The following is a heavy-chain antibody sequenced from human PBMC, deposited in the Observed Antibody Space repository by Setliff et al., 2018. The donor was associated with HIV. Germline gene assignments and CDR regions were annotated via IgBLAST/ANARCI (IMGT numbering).Heavy chain of an antibody. CDR3: ARLWGRTSGWRGNGY. Sequence: SETLSLTCIVSGASISTYSWSWIRQSPGKGLECIGYISTSGSTNYNPSLKSRVTISLDTSKNQFSLKLTSVTAADTAGYYCARLWGRTSGWRGNGYWGQGILVTVSS. CDR1: GASISTYS. CDR2: ISTSGST. V-gene: IGHV4-4*09. D-gene: IGHD6-19*01. J-gene: IGHJ4*02.